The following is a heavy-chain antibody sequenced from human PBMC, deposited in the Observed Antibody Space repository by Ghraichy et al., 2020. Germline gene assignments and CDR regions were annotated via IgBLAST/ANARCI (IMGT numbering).Heavy chain of an antibody. CDR1: GFPLRDYT. V-gene: IGHV3-43*01. D-gene: IGHD4-23*01. CDR2: ITWDGGTR. J-gene: IGHJ4*02. CDR3: ARDFNSGILDH. Sequence: LSLTCVGSGFPLRDYTMHWVRQAPGKGLQWVSLITWDGGTRYFTDSIKGRFTISRDNSKNSLYLQMNSLTTDDTAFYYCARDFNSGILDHWGQGALVIVSS.